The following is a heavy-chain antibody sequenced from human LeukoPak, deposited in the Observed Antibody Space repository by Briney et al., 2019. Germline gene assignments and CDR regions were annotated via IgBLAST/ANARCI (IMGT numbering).Heavy chain of an antibody. V-gene: IGHV4-4*09. D-gene: IGHD6-13*01. CDR2: IYTSGST. CDR3: ARHEAAAGIGYFDY. J-gene: IGHJ4*02. Sequence: SETLSLTCTVSGDSISRYYWSWVRQPPGQGLEWNGYIYTSGSTKYNPSLKSRVNIPVDTPKHQFSLKLSSVTAADTAVYYCARHEAAAGIGYFDYWGQGTLVSVSS. CDR1: GDSISRYY.